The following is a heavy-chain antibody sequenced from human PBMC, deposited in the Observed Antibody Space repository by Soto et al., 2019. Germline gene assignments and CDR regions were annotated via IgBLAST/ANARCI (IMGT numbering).Heavy chain of an antibody. Sequence: PAQRVAKACRSRGSSHNTREEGVGWIRQPPGKALEWLAIIYWDDDKRYSPSLKSRLTVTKDTSKNQVVLTMTNMDPVDTASYYCAHRSTEYSGYDYFDYWGQGTLVTVSS. CDR2: IYWDDDK. V-gene: IGHV2-5*02. J-gene: IGHJ4*02. CDR3: AHRSTEYSGYDYFDY. CDR1: GSSHNTREEG. D-gene: IGHD5-12*01.